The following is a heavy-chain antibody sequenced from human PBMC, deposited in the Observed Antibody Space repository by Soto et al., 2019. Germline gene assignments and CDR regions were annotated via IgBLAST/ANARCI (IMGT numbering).Heavy chain of an antibody. CDR2: IVVGSGNT. CDR3: AAASGSGWFPLGY. J-gene: IGHJ4*02. CDR1: GFTFTSSA. V-gene: IGHV1-58*02. D-gene: IGHD6-19*01. Sequence: QMQLVQSGPEVKKPGTSVKVSCKASGFTFTSSAMQWVRQARGQRLEWIGWIVVGSGNTNYAQTFQARVTITRDMSTSTAYMELRSLRSEDTAVDYCAAASGSGWFPLGYWGQGTLVTVSS.